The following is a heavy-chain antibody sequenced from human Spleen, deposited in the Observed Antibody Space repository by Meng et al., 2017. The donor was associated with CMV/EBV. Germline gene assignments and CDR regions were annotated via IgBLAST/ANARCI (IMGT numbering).Heavy chain of an antibody. V-gene: IGHV3-53*01. CDR3: ARDTVGELGAFDL. CDR1: GFTFSSYE. J-gene: IGHJ3*01. D-gene: IGHD1-26*01. Sequence: GESLKISCAASGFTFSSYEMNWVRQAPGKGLEWVSSIYSGGTTYYADSVKGRFTISRDNSENTLDLQMNGLRAGDTAIYYCARDTVGELGAFDLWGQGTMVTVSS. CDR2: IYSGGTT.